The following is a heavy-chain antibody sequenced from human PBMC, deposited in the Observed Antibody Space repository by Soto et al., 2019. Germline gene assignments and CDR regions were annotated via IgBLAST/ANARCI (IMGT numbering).Heavy chain of an antibody. V-gene: IGHV4-30-2*01. Sequence: SETLSLTCAVSGGSISSGGYSWSWIRQPPGKGLEWIGYIYHSGSTYYTPSLKSRVTILVDRSKNQFSLKLSSVTAADTAVYYCARGEVVALGYWGQGTLVTVSS. CDR3: ARGEVVALGY. CDR2: IYHSGST. CDR1: GGSISSGGYS. D-gene: IGHD2-15*01. J-gene: IGHJ4*02.